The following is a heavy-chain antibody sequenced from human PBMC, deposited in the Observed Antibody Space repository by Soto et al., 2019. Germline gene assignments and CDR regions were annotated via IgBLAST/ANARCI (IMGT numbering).Heavy chain of an antibody. J-gene: IGHJ5*02. D-gene: IGHD2-2*01. CDR1: GGSVSSGSYY. CDR2: IYYSGST. Sequence: SETLSLTCTVSGGSVSSGSYYWSWIRQPPGKGLEWIGYIYYSGSTKYNPSLKSRVTISLDTSKNQLSLKLSSVTAADTAVYYCARLRFTRSVAPAACFDPCGPGTLVTVSS. V-gene: IGHV4-61*01. CDR3: ARLRFTRSVAPAACFDP.